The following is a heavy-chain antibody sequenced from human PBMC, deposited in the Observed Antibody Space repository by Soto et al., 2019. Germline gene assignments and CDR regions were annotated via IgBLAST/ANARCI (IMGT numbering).Heavy chain of an antibody. V-gene: IGHV1-46*01. Sequence: QVQLVQSGAEVKRPGASVKVSCKASGYTFTTYYMHWVRQAPGQGLEWLGIINPNGGSTTYAQKFQGRVTITRDTSTSTVYLELSRLRSEDTAVYYCARAGYCSGGTCFHGNCAYLGQGTLVTVSA. CDR3: ARAGYCSGGTCFHGNCAY. CDR2: INPNGGST. D-gene: IGHD2-15*01. J-gene: IGHJ4*02. CDR1: GYTFTTYY.